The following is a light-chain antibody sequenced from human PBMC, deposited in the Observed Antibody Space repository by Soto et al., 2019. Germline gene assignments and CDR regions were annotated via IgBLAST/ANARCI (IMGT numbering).Light chain of an antibody. CDR2: RGT. J-gene: IGLJ1*01. Sequence: QSVLAQPASVSGSPGQSITISCTGTSNDVGAYDSVSWYQQHPHKAPQVIIYRGTQRRSGASNRFSASTSGNAASLTISGLQADDEDDYFCRSYAPESTYVCGTGTKSPS. V-gene: IGLV2-23*01. CDR3: RSYAPESTYV. CDR1: SNDVGAYDS.